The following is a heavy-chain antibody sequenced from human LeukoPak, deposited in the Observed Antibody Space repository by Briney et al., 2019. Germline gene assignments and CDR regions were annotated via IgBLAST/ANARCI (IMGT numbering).Heavy chain of an antibody. CDR1: GGTFSSYA. V-gene: IGHV1-69*13. CDR2: IIPIFGTA. Sequence: GASVKVSCKASGGTFSSYAISWVRQAPGQGLEWMGGIIPIFGTANYAQKFQGRVTITADESTSTAYMELSSLRSEDTAVYYCASGRTVAAYYYYGMDVWGQGITVTVSS. D-gene: IGHD4-23*01. CDR3: ASGRTVAAYYYYGMDV. J-gene: IGHJ6*02.